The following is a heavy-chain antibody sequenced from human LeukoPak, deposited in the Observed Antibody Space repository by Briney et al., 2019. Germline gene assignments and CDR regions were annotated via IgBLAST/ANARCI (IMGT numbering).Heavy chain of an antibody. CDR2: IYYSGST. CDR3: ARRQWLVERGGYYYYGMDV. Sequence: SETLSLTCTVSGGSISSSSYYWGWIRQPPGKGLEWIGSIYYSGSTYYNPSLKSRVTISVDTSKNQFSLKLSSATAADTAVYYCARRQWLVERGGYYYYGMDVWGQGTTVTVSS. J-gene: IGHJ6*02. V-gene: IGHV4-39*07. CDR1: GGSISSSSYY. D-gene: IGHD6-19*01.